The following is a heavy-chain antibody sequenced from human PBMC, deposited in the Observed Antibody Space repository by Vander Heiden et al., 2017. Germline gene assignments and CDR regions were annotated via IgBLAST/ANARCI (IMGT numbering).Heavy chain of an antibody. CDR2: IYYSGST. D-gene: IGHD2-15*01. Sequence: QVQLQESGPGLVKPSQTLSLTCTVSGASISSGGYYWSCIRPHPGKGLEWIGYIYYSGSTYYNPSLKSRVTISVDTSKNQFSLKLSSVTAADTAVYYCARVICSGGSCSPYYYYYYGMDVWGQGTTVTVSS. V-gene: IGHV4-31*03. CDR3: ARVICSGGSCSPYYYYYYGMDV. CDR1: GASISSGGYY. J-gene: IGHJ6*02.